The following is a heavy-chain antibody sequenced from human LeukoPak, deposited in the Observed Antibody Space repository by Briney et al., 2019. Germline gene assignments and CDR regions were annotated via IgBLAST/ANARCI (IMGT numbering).Heavy chain of an antibody. Sequence: PGGSQRLSCAASGFTFSSHAVHWVRQAPGKGLEWVAVISNDGNNKYYGDSVKGRFTISRDNSKDTLYLLMNSLRADDTAVYYCARGQYCSGTSCYAYYYYYNMDVWGQGTTVTVSS. CDR2: ISNDGNNK. CDR1: GFTFSSHA. D-gene: IGHD2-2*01. J-gene: IGHJ6*02. V-gene: IGHV3-30*04. CDR3: ARGQYCSGTSCYAYYYYYNMDV.